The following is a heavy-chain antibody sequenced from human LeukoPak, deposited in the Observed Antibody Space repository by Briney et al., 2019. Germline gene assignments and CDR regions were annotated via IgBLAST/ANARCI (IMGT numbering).Heavy chain of an antibody. Sequence: ASVKVSCKASGHTFTSYDINWVRQATGQGLEWMGGMNPNNGNTGYAQKFQGRVTMTRNTSISTAYMELSSLKSEDTAVYYCARGLGLRFLEWLPQWNYYGMDVWGQGTTVTVSS. CDR2: MNPNNGNT. CDR3: ARGLGLRFLEWLPQWNYYGMDV. D-gene: IGHD3-3*01. J-gene: IGHJ6*02. V-gene: IGHV1-8*01. CDR1: GHTFTSYD.